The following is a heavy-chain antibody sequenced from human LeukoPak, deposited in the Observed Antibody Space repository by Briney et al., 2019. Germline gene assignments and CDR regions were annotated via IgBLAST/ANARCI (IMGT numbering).Heavy chain of an antibody. CDR3: ARGNYDFWSGYTYYYMDV. J-gene: IGHJ6*03. Sequence: SETLSLTCAVSGYSMSSGYYWGWIRQPPGKGLEWIGSIYHSGSTYYNPSLKSRVTISVGTSKNQFSLKLSSVTAADTAVYYCARGNYDFWSGYTYYYMDVWGKGTTVTVSS. CDR1: GYSMSSGYY. V-gene: IGHV4-38-2*01. CDR2: IYHSGST. D-gene: IGHD3-3*01.